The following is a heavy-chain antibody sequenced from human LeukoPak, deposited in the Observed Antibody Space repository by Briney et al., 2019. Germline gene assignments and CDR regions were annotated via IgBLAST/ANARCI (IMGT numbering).Heavy chain of an antibody. CDR2: ISYDGSNK. CDR3: AKEVRGDAFDI. CDR1: EFTFRSYD. D-gene: IGHD3-16*01. V-gene: IGHV3-30*18. J-gene: IGHJ3*02. Sequence: GGSPRLSCVASEFTFRSYDMHWVRQAPGKGLEWVAVISYDGSNKDYADSVKGRFTISRDNTKNTLFLQMNSLRAEDTAVYYCAKEVRGDAFDIWGQGTMVTVSS.